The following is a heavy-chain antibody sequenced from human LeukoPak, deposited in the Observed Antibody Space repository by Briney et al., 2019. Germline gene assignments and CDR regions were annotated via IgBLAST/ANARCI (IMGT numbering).Heavy chain of an antibody. D-gene: IGHD5/OR15-5a*01. CDR1: GFTFSSYA. Sequence: GGSLRLSCAASGFTFSSYAMSWVRQAPGKGLEWVSAISGSGGSTYYADSVKGRFTISRDNSKNTLYLQMNSLRAEDTAVYYCARWLSATSRVGFDPWGQGIRVIVPS. J-gene: IGHJ5*02. CDR2: ISGSGGST. CDR3: ARWLSATSRVGFDP. V-gene: IGHV3-23*01.